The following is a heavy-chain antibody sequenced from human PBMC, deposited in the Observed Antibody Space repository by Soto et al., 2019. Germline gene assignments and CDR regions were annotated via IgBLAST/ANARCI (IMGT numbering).Heavy chain of an antibody. Sequence: SETLSLTCTVSGGSISSGGYYWSWIRQHPGKGLEWIGYIYYSGSTYYNPSLKSRVTISVDTSKNQFSLKLSSVTAADTAVYYCARSIAARPEPNWFDPWGQETLVTVSS. J-gene: IGHJ5*02. CDR1: GGSISSGGYY. V-gene: IGHV4-31*03. D-gene: IGHD6-6*01. CDR2: IYYSGST. CDR3: ARSIAARPEPNWFDP.